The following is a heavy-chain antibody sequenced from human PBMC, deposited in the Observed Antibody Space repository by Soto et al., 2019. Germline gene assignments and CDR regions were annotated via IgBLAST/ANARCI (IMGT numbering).Heavy chain of an antibody. V-gene: IGHV3-23*01. Sequence: EVQLLESGGDLAQPGGSLRLSCAASGFTFSDYAMTWVRQAPGKGLEWVSAISVSGGNTYYADSVKGRFTLPRDNSRNTLDLEMNSLRAEDTAVYYCAKDRYGQVADYVDYWGLGTLVTVSS. D-gene: IGHD6-19*01. J-gene: IGHJ4*02. CDR1: GFTFSDYA. CDR2: ISVSGGNT. CDR3: AKDRYGQVADYVDY.